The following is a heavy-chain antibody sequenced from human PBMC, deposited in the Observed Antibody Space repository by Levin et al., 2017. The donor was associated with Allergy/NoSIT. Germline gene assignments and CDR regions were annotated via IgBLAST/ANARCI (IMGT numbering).Heavy chain of an antibody. V-gene: IGHV3-48*03. Sequence: LSLTCAASGFTFSSHEMNWVRQAPGKGLEWVSYISTSGSTISYADSVKGRFTISRDNAKNSLYLQMNSLRAEDTAVYYCARDDCSSSSCYSMDAFDIWGQGAMVTVSS. J-gene: IGHJ3*02. CDR2: ISTSGSTI. D-gene: IGHD2-2*01. CDR3: ARDDCSSSSCYSMDAFDI. CDR1: GFTFSSHE.